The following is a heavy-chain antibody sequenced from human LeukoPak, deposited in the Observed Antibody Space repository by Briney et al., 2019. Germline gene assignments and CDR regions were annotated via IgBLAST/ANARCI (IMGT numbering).Heavy chain of an antibody. CDR1: GFTFSTYW. CDR2: INEEGSEK. V-gene: IGHV3-7*01. CDR3: ARDSSGYQ. Sequence: GGSLRLSCAASGFTFSTYWTSWVRQAPGKGLEWVANINEEGSEKYYGDSVKGRFTISRDNAKNSLYLEMNSLRVEDTAVYYCARDSSGYQWGQGTLVTVSS. D-gene: IGHD3-22*01. J-gene: IGHJ4*02.